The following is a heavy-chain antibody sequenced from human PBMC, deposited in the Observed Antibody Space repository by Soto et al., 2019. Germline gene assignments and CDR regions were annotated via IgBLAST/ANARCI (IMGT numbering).Heavy chain of an antibody. J-gene: IGHJ6*02. CDR1: GFTFTISA. V-gene: IGHV1-58*01. D-gene: IGHD6-13*01. CDR3: AAGTLDSSSWVIYYYYGMDV. CDR2: IVVGSGNT. Sequence: SLKVSCKASGFTFTISAVQWVRQARGQRLEWIGWIVVGSGNTNYAQKFQERVTITRGMSTSTAYMELSSLRSEDTAVYYCAAGTLDSSSWVIYYYYGMDVWGQGTTVTVSS.